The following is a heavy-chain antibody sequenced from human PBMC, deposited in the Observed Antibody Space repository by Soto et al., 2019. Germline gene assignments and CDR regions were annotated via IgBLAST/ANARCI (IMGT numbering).Heavy chain of an antibody. CDR2: IYYSGIT. V-gene: IGHV4-39*01. CDR3: ARHGSK. D-gene: IGHD3-10*01. Sequence: SKTMSLTCTVSGVSISNSSYYWGWIRRPPGKGLEWIGTIYYSGITYYNPSLKSRVTISVDTSKNQFSLKLTSVTAADTAVYYCARHGSKWGQGTLVTVSS. CDR1: GVSISNSSYY. J-gene: IGHJ4*02.